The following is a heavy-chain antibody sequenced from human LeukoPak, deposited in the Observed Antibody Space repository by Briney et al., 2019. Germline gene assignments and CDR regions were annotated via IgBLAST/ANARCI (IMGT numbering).Heavy chain of an antibody. V-gene: IGHV1-46*01. CDR2: INPSGGST. CDR1: GYTFTSYY. Sequence: ASVKVSCKASGYTFTSYYMHWVRQAPGQGLEWMGIINPSGGSTSYAQKFQGRVTMTRDMSTSTVYMELSSLRSEDTAVYYCARGGRLRYGSGISYFDYWGQGTLVTVSS. CDR3: ARGGRLRYGSGISYFDY. D-gene: IGHD3-10*01. J-gene: IGHJ4*02.